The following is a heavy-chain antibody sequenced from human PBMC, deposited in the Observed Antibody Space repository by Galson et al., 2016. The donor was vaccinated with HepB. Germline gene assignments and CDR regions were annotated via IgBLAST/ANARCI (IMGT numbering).Heavy chain of an antibody. V-gene: IGHV3-48*02. CDR3: ATFVGLGGSG. D-gene: IGHD3/OR15-3a*01. CDR1: GFTFNTYA. CDR2: INSRGDTT. Sequence: SLRLSCAASGFTFNTYAFNWVRQAPGKGLEWLSYINSRGDTTYYGDFLKGRFTTSRDNAKNSLYLEMNSLTDDDTAIYYCATFVGLGGSGWGQGTLVTVSS. J-gene: IGHJ4*02.